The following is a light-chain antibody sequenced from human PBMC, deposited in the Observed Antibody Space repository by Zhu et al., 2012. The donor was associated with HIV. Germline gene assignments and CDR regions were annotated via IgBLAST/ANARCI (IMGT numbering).Light chain of an antibody. J-gene: IGKJ3*01. CDR2: DAS. CDR3: QQLNTYPLFT. CDR1: ESISRY. Sequence: DVQLTQSPSFLSASVGDRVTITCRANESISRYLAWYQQKPGKAPKLLIYDASTLQSGVPSTFSGSGSGTEFTLTISSLQPEDFAIYYCQQLNTYPLFTFGPGTKVDIK. V-gene: IGKV1-9*01.